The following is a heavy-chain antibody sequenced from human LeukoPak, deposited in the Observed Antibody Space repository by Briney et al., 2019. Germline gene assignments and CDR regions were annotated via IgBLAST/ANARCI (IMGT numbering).Heavy chain of an antibody. D-gene: IGHD2-2*01. CDR1: GGSISSGVYY. Sequence: ASQTLSLTCTVSGGSISSGVYYWSWIRQHPGKGLEWIGYIYYSGSTYYNPSLKSRVTISVDTSKNQFSLKLSSVTAADTAVYYSARGHCSSTSCPGVDYFDPWGQGTLVTVSS. V-gene: IGHV4-31*03. CDR2: IYYSGST. CDR3: ARGHCSSTSCPGVDYFDP. J-gene: IGHJ5*02.